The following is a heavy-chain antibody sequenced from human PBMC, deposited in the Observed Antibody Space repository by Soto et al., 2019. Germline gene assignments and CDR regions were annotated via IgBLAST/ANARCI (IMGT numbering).Heavy chain of an antibody. CDR3: ARLDYGDSAFDS. J-gene: IGHJ4*02. D-gene: IGHD4-17*01. Sequence: QVQLQESGPGLVQPSETLSLTCNVSGGSINSASYHWSWLRQHPGKGLEFIGYIFYTGSTYYNPSLETRLTISVDTSKNHVSLRLNAVTAADTAVYYCARLDYGDSAFDSWGRGILVTVSS. V-gene: IGHV4-31*03. CDR1: GGSINSASYH. CDR2: IFYTGST.